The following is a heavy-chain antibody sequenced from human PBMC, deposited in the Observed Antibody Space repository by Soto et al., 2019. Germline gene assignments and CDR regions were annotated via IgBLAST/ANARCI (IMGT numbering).Heavy chain of an antibody. CDR1: GYSISSSNW. D-gene: IGHD1-26*01. J-gene: IGHJ4*02. V-gene: IGHV4-28*01. CDR2: IYYSGTT. Sequence: QVQLQESGPGLVKPSDTLSLTCAVSGYSISSSNWWGWIRQPPGKGLEWIGYIYYSGTTYYNPSLKSRVALSVDTSKTQFALKLASVTAVDTAVYYCARREIQGPIDYWGQGTLVTVSS. CDR3: ARREIQGPIDY.